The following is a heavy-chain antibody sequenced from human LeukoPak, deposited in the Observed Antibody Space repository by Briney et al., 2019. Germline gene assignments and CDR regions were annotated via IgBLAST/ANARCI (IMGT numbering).Heavy chain of an antibody. CDR2: IRYDGSNK. V-gene: IGHV3-33*01. J-gene: IGHJ6*02. CDR1: GFTFSNYD. D-gene: IGHD5-18*01. CDR3: ARDVSRGYLRPLDV. Sequence: PGGSLRLSCAASGFTFSNYDMHWVRRAPDKGLEWVAVIRYDGSNKYYADSVKGRFTISRDISKNTLNLQMNSLGVEDTAVYYCARDVSRGYLRPLDVWGQGTTVTVSS.